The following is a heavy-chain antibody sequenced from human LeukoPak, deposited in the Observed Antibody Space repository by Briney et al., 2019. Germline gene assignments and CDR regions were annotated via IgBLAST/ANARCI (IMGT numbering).Heavy chain of an antibody. J-gene: IGHJ6*03. CDR2: ISSAGNAT. V-gene: IGHV3-64*01. CDR1: GFTFSSYA. D-gene: IGHD4-17*01. Sequence: GGSLRLSCAASGFTFSSYAMYWVRQAPGKGLEYVSAISSAGNATYYANSVKVRFTISRDNSKNTLYLQMGSLRTEDMAVYFCAREEGTETIDGYYYMDVWGKGTTVTVSS. CDR3: AREEGTETIDGYYYMDV.